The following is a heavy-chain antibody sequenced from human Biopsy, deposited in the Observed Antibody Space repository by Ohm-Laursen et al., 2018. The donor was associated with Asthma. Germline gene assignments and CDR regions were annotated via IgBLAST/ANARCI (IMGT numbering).Heavy chain of an antibody. D-gene: IGHD3-22*01. CDR2: FYYSGST. Sequence: GTLSLTCTVSGGSFSSSSYYWAWIRQPPGKGLEWIGSFYYSGSTYYNPSLKSRVSISIDTSKNQFSLKLSSVTAADTAVYYCARAQDYYDSRGYYRSFDYWGQGTLVTVSS. CDR1: GGSFSSSSYY. CDR3: ARAQDYYDSRGYYRSFDY. V-gene: IGHV4-39*07. J-gene: IGHJ4*02.